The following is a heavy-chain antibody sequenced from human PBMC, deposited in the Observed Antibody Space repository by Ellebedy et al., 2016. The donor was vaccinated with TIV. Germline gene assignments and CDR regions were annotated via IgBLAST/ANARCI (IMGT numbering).Heavy chain of an antibody. D-gene: IGHD6-19*01. CDR3: ARESSGYSSGWYGDY. V-gene: IGHV3-7*03. CDR2: IKFDGSEK. Sequence: PGGSLRLSCAASRFTFRNYWMSWIRQAPGKGLEWVANIKFDGSEKYYVYSVKGRFTISRDNAKNSVYLQMNSLRAEDTAVYYCARESSGYSSGWYGDYWGQGTLVTVSS. CDR1: RFTFRNYW. J-gene: IGHJ4*02.